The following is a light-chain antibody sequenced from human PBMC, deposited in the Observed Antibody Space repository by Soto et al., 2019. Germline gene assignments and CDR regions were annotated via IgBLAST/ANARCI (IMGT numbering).Light chain of an antibody. V-gene: IGLV2-14*01. Sequence: QSALTQPASVSGSPGQSITISCTGTSSYVGEYNSVSWYQQHPGKAPKLIIYEVTNRPSGVSDRLSGSKSGNTASLTISGLQAEDEADYYCSSYTSSSTYVFGVGTKLTVL. CDR3: SSYTSSSTYV. J-gene: IGLJ1*01. CDR1: SSYVGEYNS. CDR2: EVT.